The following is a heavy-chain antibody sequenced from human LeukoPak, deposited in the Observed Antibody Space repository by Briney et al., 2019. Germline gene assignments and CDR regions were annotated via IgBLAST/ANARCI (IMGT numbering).Heavy chain of an antibody. D-gene: IGHD3-3*01. CDR3: AKDTGVQFLEPAF. J-gene: IGHJ4*02. CDR1: GFTFNTYG. V-gene: IGHV3-33*06. CDR2: IWFDGSVK. Sequence: GGSLRFSCAASGFTFNTYGMHWVRQPPGQGLEWGAAIWFDGSVKHYSDAVKGRFTISRDNSLNTLYLQMNSLRVEDTAIYYCAKDTGVQFLEPAFWGQGTLVTVSS.